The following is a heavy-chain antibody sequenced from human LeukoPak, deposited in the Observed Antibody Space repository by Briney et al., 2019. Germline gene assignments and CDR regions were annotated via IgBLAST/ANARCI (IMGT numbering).Heavy chain of an antibody. D-gene: IGHD2-8*01. J-gene: IGHJ4*02. CDR2: ISRSSSYI. CDR3: ARAPSGVGTDFDY. V-gene: IGHV3-21*04. CDR1: GFTFSSYN. Sequence: PGGSLRLSCAASGFTFSSYNMKWVRQAPGKGLEWVSSISRSSSYIYYADSMKGRFTISRDNAKNSLYLQMNSLRAEDTAVYYCARAPSGVGTDFDYWGQGTLVTVSS.